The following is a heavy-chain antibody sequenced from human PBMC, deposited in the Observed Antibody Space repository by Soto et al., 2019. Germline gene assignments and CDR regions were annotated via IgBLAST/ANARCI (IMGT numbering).Heavy chain of an antibody. CDR2: ISDSGST. D-gene: IGHD3-22*01. CDR1: GGSISDGYY. CDR3: ARRDRSGYSYWLDT. J-gene: IGHJ5*02. V-gene: IGHV4-31*03. Sequence: QVQLQESGPGLVKPSQTLSLTCTVSGGSISDGYYWSWIRQHPGKGLEWIGSISDSGSTSYNPSLKSRLTISVDTSKNQFSLNLSSVTAADTSVYYWARRDRSGYSYWLDTWGQGTLVTVAS.